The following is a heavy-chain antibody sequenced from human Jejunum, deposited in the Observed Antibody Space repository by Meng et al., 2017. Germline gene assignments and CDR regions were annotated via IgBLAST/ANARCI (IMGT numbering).Heavy chain of an antibody. V-gene: IGHV3-15*01. CDR1: GFTFNDAW. D-gene: IGHD3-10*02. Sequence: ESLKISCAASGFTFNDAWINWVRQSPGKGLEWVGTVKAKADGGTTHYAAPVKGRFTISTDESESTLYLQMNSLKTEDTALYYCTTMLAFREGVDFWGQGTLVTVSS. CDR2: VKAKADGGTT. J-gene: IGHJ4*02. CDR3: TTMLAFREGVDF.